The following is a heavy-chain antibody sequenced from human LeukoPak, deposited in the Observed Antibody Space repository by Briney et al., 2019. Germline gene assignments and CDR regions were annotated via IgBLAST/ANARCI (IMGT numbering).Heavy chain of an antibody. J-gene: IGHJ4*02. CDR2: IYSGGST. V-gene: IGHV3-66*01. D-gene: IGHD6-19*01. Sequence: GGSLRLSCAASGFTVSSNYMSWVRQAPGKGLEWVSVIYSGGSTYYADSVKGRFTISRDNSKNTLYLQMNSLRAEDTAVYYCARWGYTNGWYYFENWGQGTLVTVSS. CDR3: ARWGYTNGWYYFEN. CDR1: GFTVSSNY.